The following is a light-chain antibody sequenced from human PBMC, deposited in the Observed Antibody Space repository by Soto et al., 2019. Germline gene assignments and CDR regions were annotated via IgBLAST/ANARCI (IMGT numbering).Light chain of an antibody. CDR2: KAS. CDR1: QSVGSW. V-gene: IGKV1-5*03. Sequence: DIQMTQSPSTLSASVGDRVTITCRASQSVGSWLAWYQQKPGKAPKLLIYKASSLESGVPSRFRGRGSGTGFPLTISRPPPEALPSFTSQQDGGFSPWTFGQGTKVENK. J-gene: IGKJ1*01. CDR3: QQDGGFSPWT.